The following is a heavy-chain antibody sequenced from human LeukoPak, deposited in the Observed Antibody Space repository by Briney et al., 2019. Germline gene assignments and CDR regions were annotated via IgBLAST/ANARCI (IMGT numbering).Heavy chain of an antibody. J-gene: IGHJ3*02. Sequence: GGSLRLSCAASGFTFSSYSMNWVRQAPGKGLEWVSSISSSSSYIYYADSVKGRFTISRDNAKNSLYLQMNSLRAEDTAVYYCARDKDPLYYYDSSGPDAFDIWGQGTMVTVSS. V-gene: IGHV3-21*01. CDR2: ISSSSSYI. CDR1: GFTFSSYS. CDR3: ARDKDPLYYYDSSGPDAFDI. D-gene: IGHD3-22*01.